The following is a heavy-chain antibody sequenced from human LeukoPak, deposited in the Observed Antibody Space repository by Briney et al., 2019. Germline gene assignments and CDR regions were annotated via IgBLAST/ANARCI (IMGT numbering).Heavy chain of an antibody. J-gene: IGHJ4*02. V-gene: IGHV1-69*05. D-gene: IGHD5-12*01. CDR1: GGTFSSHA. Sequence: SVKVSCKASGGTFSSHAISWVRQAPGQGLEWVGGIIPIFGTTNYAQKFQGRVTVTTDESTSTGYMELRSLRSDDTAVYYCARGDSGYDYGFDNWGQGTLVTVSS. CDR2: IIPIFGTT. CDR3: ARGDSGYDYGFDN.